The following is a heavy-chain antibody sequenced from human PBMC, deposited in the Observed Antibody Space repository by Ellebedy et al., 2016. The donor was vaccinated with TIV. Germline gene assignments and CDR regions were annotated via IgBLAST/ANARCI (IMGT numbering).Heavy chain of an antibody. V-gene: IGHV3-7*01. J-gene: IGHJ4*02. D-gene: IGHD3-10*01. CDR3: ARAVGGSGSY. CDR2: IKQDGSEK. CDR1: GFTLSSYW. Sequence: GESLKISXAASGFTLSSYWMSWLRQAPGKGLEWVANIKQDGSEKYYVGSVKGRFTISRDNAKNSLYLQMNSLSAEDTAVYYCARAVGGSGSYWGQGTLVTVSP.